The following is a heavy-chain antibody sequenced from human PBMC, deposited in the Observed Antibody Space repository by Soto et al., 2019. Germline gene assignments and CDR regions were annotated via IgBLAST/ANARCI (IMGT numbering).Heavy chain of an antibody. V-gene: IGHV1-69*13. Sequence: SVKVSCKASGGTFSSYAISWVRQAPGQGLEWMGGIIPIFGTANYAQKFQGRVTITADESTSTAYMELSSLRSEDTAVYYCARDIVVVVAATGDYYHYGMDVWGQGTTVTVSS. J-gene: IGHJ6*02. CDR3: ARDIVVVVAATGDYYHYGMDV. D-gene: IGHD2-15*01. CDR2: IIPIFGTA. CDR1: GGTFSSYA.